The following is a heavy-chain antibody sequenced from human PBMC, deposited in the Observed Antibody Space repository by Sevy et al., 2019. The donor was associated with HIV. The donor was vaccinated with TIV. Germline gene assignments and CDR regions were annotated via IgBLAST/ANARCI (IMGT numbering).Heavy chain of an antibody. Sequence: SETLSLTCTVSGGSISSYYWSWIRQPPGKGLEWIGYIYYSGSTNYHPSLKSRVTISVDTSKNQFSLKLSSVTAADTAVYYCARVAPVAVAGTYYFDYWGQRTLVTVSS. CDR3: ARVAPVAVAGTYYFDY. V-gene: IGHV4-59*01. CDR2: IYYSGST. CDR1: GGSISSYY. J-gene: IGHJ4*02. D-gene: IGHD6-19*01.